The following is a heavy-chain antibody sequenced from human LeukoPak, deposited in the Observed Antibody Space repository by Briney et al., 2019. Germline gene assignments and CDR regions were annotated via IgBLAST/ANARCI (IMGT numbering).Heavy chain of an antibody. Sequence: SETLSLTCTVSGDSISSYYWSWIRQPPGQGLEWIGYIYYSGSTNYSPSLKSRVTISVDTSKNQFSLKLNSVTAADTAVYYCAREVVAAAGTVDYWGQGTLVTVSS. J-gene: IGHJ4*02. CDR1: GDSISSYY. CDR3: AREVVAAAGTVDY. D-gene: IGHD6-13*01. CDR2: IYYSGST. V-gene: IGHV4-59*01.